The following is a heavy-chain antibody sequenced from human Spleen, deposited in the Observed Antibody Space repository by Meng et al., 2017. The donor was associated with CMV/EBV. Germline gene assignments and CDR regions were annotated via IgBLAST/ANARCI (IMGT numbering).Heavy chain of an antibody. D-gene: IGHD1-26*01. J-gene: IGHJ4*02. Sequence: SETLSLTCAVSGGSFSGYYWSWIRQSPGKGLEWIGEINHSGSTNYNPSLKSRVTISVDTSKNQFSLKLSSVTAADTAVYYCARDAGATSYFDYWGQGTLVTVSS. V-gene: IGHV4-34*01. CDR3: ARDAGATSYFDY. CDR2: INHSGST. CDR1: GGSFSGYY.